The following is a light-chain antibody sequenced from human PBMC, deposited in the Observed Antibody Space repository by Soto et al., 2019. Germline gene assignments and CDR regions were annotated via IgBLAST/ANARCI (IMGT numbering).Light chain of an antibody. Sequence: DIQMPQSPSTLSTSVGDRVTITCRASQSITGKLAWYQRKPGKAPDLLIYDASSLESGVPSRFSGSGYGTQFTLTISSLQPDDFATYYCQQYYTYPWTFGQGTKVEIK. J-gene: IGKJ1*01. V-gene: IGKV1-5*01. CDR1: QSITGK. CDR2: DAS. CDR3: QQYYTYPWT.